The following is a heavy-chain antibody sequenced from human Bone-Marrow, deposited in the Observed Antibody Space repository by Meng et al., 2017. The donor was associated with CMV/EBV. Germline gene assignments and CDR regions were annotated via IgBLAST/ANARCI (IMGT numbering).Heavy chain of an antibody. CDR2: ISAYNGNT. CDR3: TRGVGATFGPIDC. D-gene: IGHD1-26*01. V-gene: IGHV1-18*01. Sequence: ASVKVSCKASGYTFTNYGFSWVRQAPGQGLEWMGWISAYNGNTNFAQKVQGRVTLTTDTSTNTAYMELRSLRSDDTAVYYCTRGVGATFGPIDCWGQGTQVTVSS. J-gene: IGHJ4*02. CDR1: GYTFTNYG.